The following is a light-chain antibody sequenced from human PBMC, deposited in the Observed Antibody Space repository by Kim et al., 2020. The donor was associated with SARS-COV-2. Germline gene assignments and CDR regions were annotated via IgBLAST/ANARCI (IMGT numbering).Light chain of an antibody. Sequence: EIVLTQSPATLSLSPGERATLSCRASQSVIGYLAWYQQKPGQAPRLLIYDTSNRATGIPARFSGSGSGTDFTLTISSLEPEDFAVYYCQQRSNSPRTFGQGTKLEI. CDR2: DTS. V-gene: IGKV3-11*01. CDR3: QQRSNSPRT. CDR1: QSVIGY. J-gene: IGKJ2*01.